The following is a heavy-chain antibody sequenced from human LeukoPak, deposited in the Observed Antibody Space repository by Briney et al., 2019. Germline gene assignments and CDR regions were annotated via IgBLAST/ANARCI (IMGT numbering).Heavy chain of an antibody. CDR1: GFTFSSYA. J-gene: IGHJ4*02. V-gene: IGHV3-9*01. Sequence: GGSLRLSCAASGFTFSSYAMSWVRQAPGKGLEWVSGISWNSGSIGYADSVKGRFTISGDNAKNSLYLQMNSLRAEDTALYYCAKDLDSRGLYYFDYWGQGTLVTVSS. CDR2: ISWNSGSI. CDR3: AKDLDSRGLYYFDY. D-gene: IGHD3-22*01.